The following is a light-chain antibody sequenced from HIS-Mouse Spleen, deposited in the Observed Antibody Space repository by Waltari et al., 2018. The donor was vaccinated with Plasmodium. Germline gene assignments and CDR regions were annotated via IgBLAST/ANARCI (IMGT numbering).Light chain of an antibody. CDR1: ELPQQY. CDR3: QSADSSGTYWV. Sequence: SYELTQPPSVSVSPGQTARITCSGDELPQQYAYWYQQKPGQAPVLVIYKDSERPSGIPERFSGSSSGTTVTLTISGVQAEDEADYYCQSADSSGTYWVFGGGTKLTVL. J-gene: IGLJ3*02. V-gene: IGLV3-25*03. CDR2: KDS.